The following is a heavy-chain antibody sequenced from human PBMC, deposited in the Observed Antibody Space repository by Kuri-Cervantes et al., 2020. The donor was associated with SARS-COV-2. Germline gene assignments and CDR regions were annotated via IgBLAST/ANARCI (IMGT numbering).Heavy chain of an antibody. J-gene: IGHJ4*02. Sequence: SVKVSCKASRDTFTTFGFSWVRQAPGQGLEWMGGIIPFFGTPNYAQRFEGRVTITADQSTRTVYMEMTSLTLEDTAVCYCARGRGYWLPADPIDYWGQGTLVTVSS. V-gene: IGHV1-69*13. CDR1: RDTFTTFG. CDR2: IIPFFGTP. D-gene: IGHD3-9*01. CDR3: ARGRGYWLPADPIDY.